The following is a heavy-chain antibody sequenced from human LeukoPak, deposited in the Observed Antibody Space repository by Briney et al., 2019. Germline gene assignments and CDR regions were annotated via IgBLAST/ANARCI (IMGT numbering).Heavy chain of an antibody. J-gene: IGHJ4*02. V-gene: IGHV3-30*04. D-gene: IGHD1-14*01. CDR1: GFNISSYATFSSYA. CDR2: ISYDGSQK. CDR3: ARDLGPAPEHSHGFAY. Sequence: PGGSLRLSCAASGFNISSYATFSSYAMHWVRQAPGKGLEWVAVISYDGSQKYYTDSVRGRFTISRDNSKDTVFLQMNSLRGDDTAVYYCARDLGPAPEHSHGFAYWGQGTLVTVSS.